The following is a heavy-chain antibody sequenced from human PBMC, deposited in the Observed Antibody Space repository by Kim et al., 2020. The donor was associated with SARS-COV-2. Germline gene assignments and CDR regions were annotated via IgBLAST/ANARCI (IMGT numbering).Heavy chain of an antibody. CDR3: ARETPVRGEYYFDY. D-gene: IGHD3-10*01. CDR2: VNRDGSTT. CDR1: GFTFSSFW. J-gene: IGHJ4*02. Sequence: GGSLRLSCAASGFTFSSFWMHWLRQAPGKGLVWVSRVNRDGSTTNYADSVKGRFTISRDNAKNTLYLQMNSLRAEDTAVYYCARETPVRGEYYFDYWGQGILVTVSS. V-gene: IGHV3-74*01.